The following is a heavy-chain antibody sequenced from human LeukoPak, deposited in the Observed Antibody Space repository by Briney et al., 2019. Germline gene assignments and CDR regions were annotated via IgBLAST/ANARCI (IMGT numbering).Heavy chain of an antibody. Sequence: GGTLRLSCAVSGFTFSSYGMSWVRQAPGKGLEWVSVISGSGDRTYYADSVKGRFTISRDNAKNSLYLQMDSLRVEDTAVYYCARDPPSRGTRYFGYWGQGILVTVSS. CDR3: ARDPPSRGTRYFGY. V-gene: IGHV3-23*01. J-gene: IGHJ4*02. D-gene: IGHD3-16*01. CDR1: GFTFSSYG. CDR2: ISGSGDRT.